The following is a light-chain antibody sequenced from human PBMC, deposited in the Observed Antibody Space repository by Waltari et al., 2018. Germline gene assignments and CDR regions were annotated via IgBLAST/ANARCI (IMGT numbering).Light chain of an antibody. CDR3: QHYNNWPPWT. J-gene: IGKJ1*01. Sequence: IVMTQSPPTLSVSPGERATLSCRASQSVSSNLAWYQQKPGQAPRLLIYGASTRAAGIPARFSGSGSGTEFTLSISSLQSEDFAVYYCQHYNNWPPWTFGQGTKVEIK. CDR2: GAS. CDR1: QSVSSN. V-gene: IGKV3-15*01.